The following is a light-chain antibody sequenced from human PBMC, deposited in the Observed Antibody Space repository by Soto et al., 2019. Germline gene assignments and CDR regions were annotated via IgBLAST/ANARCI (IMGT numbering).Light chain of an antibody. CDR1: NSDVGGYNY. Sequence: QSGVTQPASVSGSPGQSITISCTGTNSDVGGYNYVSWFQQHPGKAPKLMIYEVTNRPSGVSNRFSGSKSGNTASLTISGLQAEDEADYYCSSYTSSSTQVFGTGTKVTVL. J-gene: IGLJ1*01. CDR2: EVT. V-gene: IGLV2-14*01. CDR3: SSYTSSSTQV.